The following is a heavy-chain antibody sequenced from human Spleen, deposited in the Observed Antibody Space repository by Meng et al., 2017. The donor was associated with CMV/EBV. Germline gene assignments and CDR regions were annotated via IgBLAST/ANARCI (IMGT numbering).Heavy chain of an antibody. J-gene: IGHJ6*02. CDR2: INHSGST. Sequence: SETLSLTCAVYGGSFSGYYWSWIRQPPGKGLEWIGEINHSGSTNYNPSLKSRVTISVDTSKNQFSLKLSSVTAADTAVYYCARGRMGSSWYLGLVDYYYGMDVWGRGTTVTVSS. V-gene: IGHV4-34*01. CDR1: GGSFSGYY. D-gene: IGHD6-13*01. CDR3: ARGRMGSSWYLGLVDYYYGMDV.